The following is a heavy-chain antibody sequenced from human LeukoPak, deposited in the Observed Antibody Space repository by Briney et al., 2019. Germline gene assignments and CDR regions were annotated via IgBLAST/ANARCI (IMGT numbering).Heavy chain of an antibody. V-gene: IGHV4-59*08. CDR1: GGSISSYY. J-gene: IGHJ6*04. Sequence: SETLSLTCTVSGGSISSYYWSWIRQPPGKGLEWIGYIYYSGSTNYNPSLKSRVTISVDTSKNQFSLKLSSVTAADTAVYYCARHLWFGELLYHYYGMDVWGKGTTVTVSS. CDR3: ARHLWFGELLYHYYGMDV. D-gene: IGHD3-10*01. CDR2: IYYSGST.